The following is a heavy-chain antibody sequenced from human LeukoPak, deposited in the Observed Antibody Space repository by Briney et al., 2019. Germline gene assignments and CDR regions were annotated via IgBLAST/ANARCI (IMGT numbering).Heavy chain of an antibody. J-gene: IGHJ5*02. CDR3: ARHTPSYGWFDP. V-gene: IGHV4-59*08. Sequence: SETLSLTCTVSGGSISSYYWSRIRQPPGKGLEWIGYIYHSGSTNYNPSLKSRVTISVDTSKNQFSLKLSFVTAADTAVYYCARHTPSYGWFDPWGQGTVVTVSS. CDR2: IYHSGST. CDR1: GGSISSYY. D-gene: IGHD1-26*01.